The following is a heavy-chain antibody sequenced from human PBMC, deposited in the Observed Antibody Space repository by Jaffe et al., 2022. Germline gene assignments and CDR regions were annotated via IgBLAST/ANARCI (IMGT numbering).Heavy chain of an antibody. V-gene: IGHV4-59*01. CDR2: IYYSGST. CDR3: ARDNMVRGESGLDY. CDR1: GGSISSYY. J-gene: IGHJ4*02. Sequence: QVQLQESGPGLVKPSETLSLTCTVSGGSISSYYWSWIRQPPGKGLEWIGYIYYSGSTNYNPSLKSRVTISVDTSKNQFSLKLSSVTAADTAVYYCARDNMVRGESGLDYWGQGTLVTVSS. D-gene: IGHD3-10*01.